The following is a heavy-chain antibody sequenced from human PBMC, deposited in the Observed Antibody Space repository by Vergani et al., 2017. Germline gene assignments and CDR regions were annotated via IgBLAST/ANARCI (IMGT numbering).Heavy chain of an antibody. D-gene: IGHD3-22*01. J-gene: IGHJ5*02. Sequence: EVQLVESGGGLVQPGGSLRLSCAASGFTFSSYWMHWVRQAPGKGLVWVSRINSDGTTTIYAGSVKGRFTIARDNAKNTLYLQMNSLRVEDTAVYYCARESPDPYDSSVNWFDPGGRGTRVTVSS. CDR3: ARESPDPYDSSVNWFDP. V-gene: IGHV3-74*01. CDR2: INSDGTTT. CDR1: GFTFSSYW.